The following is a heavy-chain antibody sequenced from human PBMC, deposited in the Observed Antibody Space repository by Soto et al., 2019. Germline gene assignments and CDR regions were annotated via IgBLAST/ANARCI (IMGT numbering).Heavy chain of an antibody. D-gene: IGHD3-10*01. CDR1: GYTFTSYD. V-gene: IGHV1-8*01. J-gene: IGHJ3*02. CDR3: ARALTNYYATIDAFDI. CDR2: MNPNSGNT. Sequence: ASVKVSCKVSGYTFTSYDINWVRQATGQGLEWMGWMNPNSGNTGYAQKFQGRVTMTRNTSISTAYMELSSLRSEDTAVYYCARALTNYYATIDAFDIWGQGTMVTVSS.